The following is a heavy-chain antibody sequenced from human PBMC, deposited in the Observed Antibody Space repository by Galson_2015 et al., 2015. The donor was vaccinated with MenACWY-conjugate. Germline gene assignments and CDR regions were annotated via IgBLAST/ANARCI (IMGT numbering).Heavy chain of an antibody. V-gene: IGHV3-21*01. CDR3: AKSLTILYY. CDR1: GFTFSTYR. D-gene: IGHD2-21*01. CDR2: ISSSSIYI. J-gene: IGHJ4*02. Sequence: SLRLSCAASGFTFSTYRMNWVRQAPGKGLEWVSSISSSSIYIYYTDSVKGRFTISRDNAENSLYLQMNSLRDEDTAVYYCAKSLTILYYWGQGTLVTVSS.